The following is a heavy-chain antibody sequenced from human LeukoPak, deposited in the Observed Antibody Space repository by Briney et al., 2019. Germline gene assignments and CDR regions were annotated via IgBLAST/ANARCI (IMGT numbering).Heavy chain of an antibody. CDR3: AKRGTVPAATISFFDY. J-gene: IGHJ4*02. D-gene: IGHD2-2*01. CDR1: GFTFSSYA. Sequence: GGSLRLSCAASGFTFSSYAMSWVRQAPGKGLEWVSAISGSGGSTYYADSVKGRFTISRDNSKNTLYLQMSSLRAEDTAVYYCAKRGTVPAATISFFDYWGQGTLVTVSS. V-gene: IGHV3-23*01. CDR2: ISGSGGST.